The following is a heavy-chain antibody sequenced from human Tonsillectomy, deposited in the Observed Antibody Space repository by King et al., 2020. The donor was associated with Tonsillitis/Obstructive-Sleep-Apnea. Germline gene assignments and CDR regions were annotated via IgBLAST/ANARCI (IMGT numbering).Heavy chain of an antibody. CDR1: GFTFSSYG. J-gene: IGHJ4*02. Sequence: QLVQSGGGVVQPGGSLRLSCAASGFTFSSYGMHWVRQAPGTGLEGVAVIWYDGSNKYHADSVKGRFTIARESSKNKLYRQMNSLRAEDTAVYYCAVGYCTSTSCFCLDYWGQGTLVTVSS. CDR3: AVGYCTSTSCFCLDY. D-gene: IGHD2-2*01. V-gene: IGHV3-33*01. CDR2: IWYDGSNK.